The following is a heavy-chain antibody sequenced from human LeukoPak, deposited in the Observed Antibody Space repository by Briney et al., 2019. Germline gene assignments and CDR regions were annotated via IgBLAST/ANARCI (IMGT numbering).Heavy chain of an antibody. CDR1: GFTFSGYP. V-gene: IGHV3-30-3*01. CDR3: AREGAAILFYFDY. CDR2: ISYDGSNK. J-gene: IGHJ4*02. Sequence: GKSLRLSCAAPGFTFSGYPVHWVRQAPGKGLEWVAVISYDGSNKYYADSVKGRFTISRDNAKNSLYLQMNSLRAEDTAVYYCAREGAAILFYFDYWGQGTLVTVSS. D-gene: IGHD2-21*02.